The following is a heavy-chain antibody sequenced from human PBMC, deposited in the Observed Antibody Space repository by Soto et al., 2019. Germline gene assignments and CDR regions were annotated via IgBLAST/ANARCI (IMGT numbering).Heavy chain of an antibody. Sequence: GASVKVSCKASRYTFTSYCMHWVRQAPGQGLEWMGIINHSGGSTSHAQKFQGRVTMTRDTSKSTVYMELSSLRSEDTAVYYCARTRSRYYYYGMDVWGQGTTVTVS. V-gene: IGHV1-46*01. D-gene: IGHD4-17*01. CDR1: RYTFTSYC. CDR3: ARTRSRYYYYGMDV. J-gene: IGHJ6*02. CDR2: INHSGGST.